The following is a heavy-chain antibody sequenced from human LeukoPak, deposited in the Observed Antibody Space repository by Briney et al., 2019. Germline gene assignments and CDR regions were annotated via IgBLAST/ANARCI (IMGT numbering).Heavy chain of an antibody. Sequence: EGSLRLSCAAPGFTFTTYWMGWVRQAPGKGLEWVANINQDGSEKYYVDSVKGRFTISRDNAKNSLYLQMNSLRAEDTAVYYCARDVQANYDFWSGYYTGIELGGIWGQGTMVTVSS. J-gene: IGHJ3*02. CDR3: ARDVQANYDFWSGYYTGIELGGI. V-gene: IGHV3-7*01. CDR1: GFTFTTYW. CDR2: INQDGSEK. D-gene: IGHD3-3*01.